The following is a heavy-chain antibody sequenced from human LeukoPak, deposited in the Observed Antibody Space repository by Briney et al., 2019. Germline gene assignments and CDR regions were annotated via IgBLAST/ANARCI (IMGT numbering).Heavy chain of an antibody. V-gene: IGHV3-21*01. CDR3: ARANFGVVIFPQDV. CDR2: ISSSSSYI. Sequence: GGFLRLSCAASGFTFSSYSMNWVRQAPGKGLEWVSSISSSSSYIYYADSVKSRFTISRDNAKNSLYLQMNSLRAEDTAVYYCARANFGVVIFPQDVWGKGTTVTVSS. D-gene: IGHD3-3*01. J-gene: IGHJ6*04. CDR1: GFTFSSYS.